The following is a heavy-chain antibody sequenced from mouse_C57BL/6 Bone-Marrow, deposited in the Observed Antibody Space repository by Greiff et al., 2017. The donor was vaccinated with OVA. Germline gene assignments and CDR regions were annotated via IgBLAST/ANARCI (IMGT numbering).Heavy chain of an antibody. J-gene: IGHJ1*03. Sequence: VQLQQSGAELARPGASVKLSCKASGYTFTSYGISWVKQRTGQGLEWIGEIYPRSGNTYYNEKFKGKATITADTSSNTAYLQLSSLTSEDTAVYYCTTRGAYYGNPCFDVWGTGTTVTVSS. CDR2: IYPRSGNT. D-gene: IGHD2-10*01. CDR3: TTRGAYYGNPCFDV. CDR1: GYTFTSYG. V-gene: IGHV1-81*01.